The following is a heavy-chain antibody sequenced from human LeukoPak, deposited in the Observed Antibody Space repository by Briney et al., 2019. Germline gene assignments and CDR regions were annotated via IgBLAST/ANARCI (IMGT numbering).Heavy chain of an antibody. V-gene: IGHV3-23*01. CDR1: GFIFSSYA. J-gene: IGHJ5*02. D-gene: IGHD3-10*01. CDR3: AKAASMVRGVNWFDP. CDR2: ISASGGST. Sequence: PGGSLRLSCAGSGFIFSSYAMSWVRQAPGKGLEWVSGISASGGSTYYVDSVKGRFTISRDNSKNTLYLQMNSLRAEDTAVYYCAKAASMVRGVNWFDPWGQGTLVTVFS.